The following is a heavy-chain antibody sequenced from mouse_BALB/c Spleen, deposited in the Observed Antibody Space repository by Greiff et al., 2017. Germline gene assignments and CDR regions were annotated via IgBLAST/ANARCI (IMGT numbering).Heavy chain of an antibody. Sequence: EVQRVESGGGLVQPGGSLRLSCATSGFTFTAYYMSWVRQPPGKALEWLGFIRNKANGYTTEYSASVKGRFTISRDNSQSILYLQMNTLRAEDSATYYCARDSPGFAYWGQGTLVTVSA. CDR1: GFTFTAYY. CDR3: ARDSPGFAY. J-gene: IGHJ3*01. CDR2: IRNKANGYTT. V-gene: IGHV7-3*02.